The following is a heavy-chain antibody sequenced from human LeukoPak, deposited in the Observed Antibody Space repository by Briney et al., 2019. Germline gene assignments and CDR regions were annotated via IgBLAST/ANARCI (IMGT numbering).Heavy chain of an antibody. CDR3: ARVFRDRRFVVVTAFDY. CDR1: GFTFSSYW. D-gene: IGHD2-21*02. CDR2: INSDGSST. Sequence: PGGSLRLSCAASGFTFSSYWMHWVRQAPGKGLVWVSRINSDGSSTSYADSVKGRFTISRDNAKNTLYLQMNSLRAEDTAVYYCARVFRDRRFVVVTAFDYWGQGTLVTVSS. J-gene: IGHJ4*02. V-gene: IGHV3-74*01.